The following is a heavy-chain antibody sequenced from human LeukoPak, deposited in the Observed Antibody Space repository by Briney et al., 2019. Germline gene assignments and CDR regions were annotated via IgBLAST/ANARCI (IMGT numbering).Heavy chain of an antibody. CDR2: IIPIFGTA. Sequence: ASVKVSCKASGGTFSSYAISWVRQAPGQGLEWMGGIIPIFGTANYAQKFQGRVTITADESTSTAYMELSSLRSDDTAVYYCARDSIAVAGIDGSDYWGQGTLVTVSS. D-gene: IGHD6-19*01. V-gene: IGHV1-69*13. J-gene: IGHJ4*02. CDR1: GGTFSSYA. CDR3: ARDSIAVAGIDGSDY.